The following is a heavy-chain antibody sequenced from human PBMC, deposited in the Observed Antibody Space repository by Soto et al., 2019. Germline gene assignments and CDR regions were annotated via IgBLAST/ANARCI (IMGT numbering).Heavy chain of an antibody. CDR3: ARDTYMDV. J-gene: IGHJ6*03. Sequence: SETLSLTCTVSGGSISSSNYYWGWIRQPPGKGLEWIGNIYYSGNTYHNPSLKSRVTISVDTSKNQFSLKLSSVTAADTAVYYCARDTYMDVWGKGTTVTVSS. V-gene: IGHV4-39*02. CDR1: GGSISSSNYY. CDR2: IYYSGNT.